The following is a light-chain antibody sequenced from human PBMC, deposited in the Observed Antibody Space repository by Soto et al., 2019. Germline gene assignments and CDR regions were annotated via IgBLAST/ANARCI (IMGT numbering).Light chain of an antibody. Sequence: EIELTQSPGTLFLSPGERATLSCRASQSLSSNYLAWYQQKPGQAPRLLIYGASSRATGIPDRFSGSGSGTDFTLTISSLEPEDFAVYYCQHYCISFTWTFGQGTKVEI. J-gene: IGKJ1*01. CDR1: QSLSSNY. CDR3: QHYCISFTWT. CDR2: GAS. V-gene: IGKV3-20*01.